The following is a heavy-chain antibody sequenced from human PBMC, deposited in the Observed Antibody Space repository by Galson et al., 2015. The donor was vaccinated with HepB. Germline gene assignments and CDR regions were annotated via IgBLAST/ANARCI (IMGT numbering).Heavy chain of an antibody. CDR2: IGSGGTNE. Sequence: SLRLSCASSGFTFGTFAMHWVRQAPGKGLESVAAIGSGGTNEYYADFVEGRCTISRDNSKNALSLQPNSMSAEDTATYYCAKERLDFWSGATFDYWGQGTLVIVSS. CDR1: GFTFGTFA. CDR3: AKERLDFWSGATFDY. V-gene: IGHV3-33*06. J-gene: IGHJ4*02. D-gene: IGHD3-3*01.